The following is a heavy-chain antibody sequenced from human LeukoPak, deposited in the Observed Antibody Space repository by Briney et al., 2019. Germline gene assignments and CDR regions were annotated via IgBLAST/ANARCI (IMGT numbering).Heavy chain of an antibody. CDR3: ARDGRYSSSWFDY. D-gene: IGHD6-13*01. CDR2: IWYDGSNK. V-gene: IGHV3-33*01. Sequence: PGGSLRLSCAASGFTFSSYGVHWVRQAPGKGLEWVAVIWYDGSNKYYADSVKGRFTISRDDSKNTLYLQMNSLRAEDTAVYYCARDGRYSSSWFDYWGQGTLVTVSS. J-gene: IGHJ4*02. CDR1: GFTFSSYG.